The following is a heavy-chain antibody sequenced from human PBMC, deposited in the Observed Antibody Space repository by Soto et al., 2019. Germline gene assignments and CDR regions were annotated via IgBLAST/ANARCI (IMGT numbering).Heavy chain of an antibody. CDR1: GFTFADYT. V-gene: IGHV3-49*03. CDR2: IRGKGYGGTA. CDR3: TRDQPITP. D-gene: IGHD3-10*01. Sequence: GGALRLSCTGYGFTFADYTITWLRQAPGKGLEWVGFIRGKGYGGTAEYAASVKGRFTISRDDSKSIAYLQMNSLRTEDTAVYFCTRDQPITPWGQGTMVTVSS. J-gene: IGHJ3*01.